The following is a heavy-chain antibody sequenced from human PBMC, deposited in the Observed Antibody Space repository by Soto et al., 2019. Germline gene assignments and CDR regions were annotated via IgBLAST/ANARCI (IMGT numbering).Heavy chain of an antibody. CDR1: GYTFTSYA. CDR2: INAGNGNT. CDR3: ARDSSSWTNWFDP. J-gene: IGHJ5*02. Sequence: ASVKVSCKASGYTFTSYAMHWVRQAPGQRLEWMGWINAGNGNTKYSQKFQGRVTITRDTSASTAYMELSSLRSEDTAVYYCARDSSSWTNWFDPWGQGTLVTVSS. D-gene: IGHD6-13*01. V-gene: IGHV1-3*01.